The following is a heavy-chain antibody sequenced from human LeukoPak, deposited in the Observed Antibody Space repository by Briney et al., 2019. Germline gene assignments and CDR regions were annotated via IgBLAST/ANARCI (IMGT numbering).Heavy chain of an antibody. CDR2: IWYDGSNK. CDR3: ARRGGSSSRRSPIDY. V-gene: IGHV3-33*01. CDR1: GFTFSSYG. J-gene: IGHJ4*02. D-gene: IGHD6-6*01. Sequence: GRSLRLSCAASGFTFSSYGMHWVRQAPGKGLEWVAVIWYDGSNKYYADSVKGRFTISRDNSKNTLYLQMNSLRAEDTAVYYCARRGGSSSRRSPIDYWGQGTLVTVSS.